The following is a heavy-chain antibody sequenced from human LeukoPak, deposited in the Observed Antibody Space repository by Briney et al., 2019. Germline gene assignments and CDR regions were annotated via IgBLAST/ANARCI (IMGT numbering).Heavy chain of an antibody. J-gene: IGHJ6*03. CDR1: GFTLSYYS. V-gene: IGHV3-48*04. CDR2: ISSSTRIT. CDR3: GRVLTVTVRPGGYYHYYMEV. D-gene: IGHD3-10*01. Sequence: GGSLRLSCAASGFTLSYYSLNWVRQAPGKGRKWVSKISSSTRITYYADSVKGRFTITRDNAKNSQYLQHNLLAAEETAVYYCGRVLTVTVRPGGYYHYYMEVWGKGTTVTVPS.